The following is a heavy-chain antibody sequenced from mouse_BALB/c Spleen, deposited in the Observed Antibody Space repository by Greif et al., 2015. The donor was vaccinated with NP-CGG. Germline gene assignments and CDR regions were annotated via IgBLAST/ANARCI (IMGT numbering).Heavy chain of an antibody. J-gene: IGHJ3*01. V-gene: IGHV14-4*02. D-gene: IGHD2-2*01. CDR1: GFNIKDYY. Sequence: DVQLQESGAELVRSGASVKLSCTASGFNIKDYYMHWVKQRPEQGLEWIGWIDPENGGTEYAPKFQGKATMTADTSSNTAYLQLSSLTSEDTAVYYCNAPYGYDWFAYWGQGTLVTVSA. CDR2: IDPENGGT. CDR3: NAPYGYDWFAY.